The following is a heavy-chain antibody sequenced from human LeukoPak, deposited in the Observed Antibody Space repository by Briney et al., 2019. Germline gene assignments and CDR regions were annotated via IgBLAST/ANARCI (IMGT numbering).Heavy chain of an antibody. D-gene: IGHD3-9*01. CDR1: GGTFSSYA. CDR3: AKGGYYDIXTGYLDWFDP. V-gene: IGHV1-69*05. Sequence: SVKVSFKASGGTFSSYAISWVRQAPGQGLEWMGRIIPIFGTANYAQKFQGRVAITTDESTSTAYMELSRLGSEDTAVYYCAKGGYYDIXTGYLDWFDPWGQGTLVTVSS. J-gene: IGHJ5*02. CDR2: IIPIFGTA.